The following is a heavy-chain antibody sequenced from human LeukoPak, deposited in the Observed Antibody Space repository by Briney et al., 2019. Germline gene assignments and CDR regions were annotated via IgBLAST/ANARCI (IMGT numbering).Heavy chain of an antibody. D-gene: IGHD2-2*01. Sequence: SETLSLTCTVSGGSISSYYWSWIRQPPGKGLEWIGYIYYSGSTNYNPSLKSRVTISVDTSKNQFSLKLSSVTAADTAVYYCARRPYQLLRGYFDYWGQGTLVTVSS. CDR2: IYYSGST. J-gene: IGHJ4*02. CDR1: GGSISSYY. CDR3: ARRPYQLLRGYFDY. V-gene: IGHV4-59*12.